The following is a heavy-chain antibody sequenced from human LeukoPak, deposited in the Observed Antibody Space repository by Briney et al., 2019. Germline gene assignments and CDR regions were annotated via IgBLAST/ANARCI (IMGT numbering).Heavy chain of an antibody. CDR1: GYTFNTYG. V-gene: IGHV1-18*01. J-gene: IGHJ3*02. CDR3: ARDREQWVPLGALDI. Sequence: ASVRVSCKASGYTFNTYGINWLRQAPGQGLEWIGWISPFNGNTNYAQNVQGRATMTTDTSTSTAYMDLRGLRSDDTAVYYCARDREQWVPLGALDIWGQGTMVTVSS. D-gene: IGHD6-19*01. CDR2: ISPFNGNT.